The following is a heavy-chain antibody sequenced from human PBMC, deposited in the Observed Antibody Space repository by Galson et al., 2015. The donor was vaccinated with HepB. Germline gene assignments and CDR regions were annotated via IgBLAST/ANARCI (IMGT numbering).Heavy chain of an antibody. CDR2: ITWNSGGI. V-gene: IGHV3-9*01. Sequence: SLRLSCAASGFTFDDYAMHWVRQAPGKGLEWVSGITWNSGGIAYADSVKGRFTISRDNAKNSLYLQMNSLRAEDTALYFCAKISAVGSGWSESFDYWGGGTAATVPS. D-gene: IGHD6-13*01. CDR3: AKISAVGSGWSESFDY. J-gene: IGHJ4*02. CDR1: GFTFDDYA.